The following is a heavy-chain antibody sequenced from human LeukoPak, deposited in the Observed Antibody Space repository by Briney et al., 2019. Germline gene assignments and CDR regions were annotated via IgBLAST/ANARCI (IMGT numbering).Heavy chain of an antibody. CDR3: ARVGFGVIIPPYAFDI. CDR2: IYYSGST. V-gene: IGHV4-30-4*08. Sequence: SETLSLTCTVSGGSISSGDYYWSWIRQPPGKGLEWIGYIYYSGSTYYNSSLKSRITISVDTSKNQFSLKLTSVTAADTAVYYCARVGFGVIIPPYAFDIWGQGTMVTVSS. CDR1: GGSISSGDYY. J-gene: IGHJ3*02. D-gene: IGHD3-3*01.